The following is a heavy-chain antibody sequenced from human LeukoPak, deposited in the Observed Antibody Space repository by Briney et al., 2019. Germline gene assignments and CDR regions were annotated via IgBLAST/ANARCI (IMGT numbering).Heavy chain of an antibody. J-gene: IGHJ6*03. CDR3: ARDTRCSSTSCYDYYYYYYMDV. CDR1: GYTFTSNY. V-gene: IGHV1-2*02. Sequence: ASVKVSCKAFGYTFTSNYMHWVRQAPGQGPEWMGVISPSGGSTTYAQKFQGRVTMTRDTSISTAYMELSRLRSDDTAVYYCARDTRCSSTSCYDYYYYYYMDVWGKGTTVTVSS. D-gene: IGHD2-2*01. CDR2: ISPSGGST.